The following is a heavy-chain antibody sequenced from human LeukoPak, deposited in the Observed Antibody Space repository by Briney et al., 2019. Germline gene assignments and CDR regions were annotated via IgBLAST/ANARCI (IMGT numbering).Heavy chain of an antibody. CDR3: ARDHTAISHFDY. CDR1: GFTFSSYW. Sequence: GGSLRLSCAASGFTFSSYWMSWVRQAPGKGLEWVANIKRDGSEKYYVDSVKGRFTISRDNAKNSLYLQMNSLRAENTAVYYCARDHTAISHFDYWGQGTLVTVSS. V-gene: IGHV3-7*01. D-gene: IGHD2-2*02. J-gene: IGHJ4*02. CDR2: IKRDGSEK.